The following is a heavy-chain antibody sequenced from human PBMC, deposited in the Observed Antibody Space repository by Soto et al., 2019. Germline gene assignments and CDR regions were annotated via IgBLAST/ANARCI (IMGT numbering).Heavy chain of an antibody. V-gene: IGHV3-33*01. Sequence: GGSLRLSCAASGFTFSSYGMHWVRQAPGKGLEWVAVIWYDGSNKYYADSVKGRFTISRDNSKNTLYLQMNSLRAEDTAVYYCARDDYYDSSGYYFFYYYYYGMDVWGQGTTVTVSS. D-gene: IGHD3-22*01. J-gene: IGHJ6*02. CDR1: GFTFSSYG. CDR2: IWYDGSNK. CDR3: ARDDYYDSSGYYFFYYYYYGMDV.